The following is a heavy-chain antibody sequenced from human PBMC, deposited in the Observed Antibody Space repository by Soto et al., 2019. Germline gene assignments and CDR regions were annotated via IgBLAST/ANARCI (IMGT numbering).Heavy chain of an antibody. D-gene: IGHD3-16*02. CDR3: PTGISCTRYMCPFYNYGLDV. V-gene: IGHV5-10-1*01. J-gene: IGHJ6*02. CDR2: IAPGDSQT. CDR1: GDXFGDNCPSYW. Sequence: EXLKISCQASGDXFGDNCPSYWVTWVRHVPGKGLELMGRIAPGDSQTNYSPSFEGHVTISADKSIRTAYMRLNSLKTSDNAIYYCPTGISCTRYMCPFYNYGLDVWGQGTTGTVSS.